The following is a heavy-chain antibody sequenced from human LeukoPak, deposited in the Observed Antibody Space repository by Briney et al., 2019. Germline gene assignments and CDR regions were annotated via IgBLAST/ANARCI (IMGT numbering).Heavy chain of an antibody. D-gene: IGHD3-10*01. J-gene: IGHJ4*02. CDR3: AKAPLWFGELTFFDY. Sequence: PGGSLRLSCAASGFIFSSYSMNWVRQAPGKGLEWVSYISSSSSTIFYADSVKGRFTIARDNAKNSLYLQMNSLRAEDTAVYYCAKAPLWFGELTFFDYWGQGTLVTVSS. V-gene: IGHV3-48*01. CDR1: GFIFSSYS. CDR2: ISSSSSTI.